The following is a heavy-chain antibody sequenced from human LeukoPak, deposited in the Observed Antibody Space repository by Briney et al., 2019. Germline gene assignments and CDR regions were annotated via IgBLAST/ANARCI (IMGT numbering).Heavy chain of an antibody. Sequence: ASVKVSCKASGYTFTSYYMHWVRQAPGQGLEWMGIINPSGGSTSYAQKFQGRVTMTRDMSTSTVYMELSSLRSEDTAVYYCARVMYCSSTSCYGDAFDIWGQGTMVTVSS. CDR1: GYTFTSYY. CDR3: ARVMYCSSTSCYGDAFDI. CDR2: INPSGGST. V-gene: IGHV1-46*01. J-gene: IGHJ3*02. D-gene: IGHD2-2*01.